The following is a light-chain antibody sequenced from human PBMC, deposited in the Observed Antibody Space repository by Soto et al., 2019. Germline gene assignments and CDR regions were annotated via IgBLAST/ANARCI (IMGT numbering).Light chain of an antibody. Sequence: EIGLTHSPGTLSLSPGERATLSCRASQSVSSNYLAWYQQKPGQAPRLLIYGASSRATGIPDRFSGSGSGTEFTLTISRLELEDFAVYYCQQYGGSPRTFGQGTKVDIK. CDR3: QQYGGSPRT. CDR1: QSVSSNY. CDR2: GAS. V-gene: IGKV3-20*01. J-gene: IGKJ1*01.